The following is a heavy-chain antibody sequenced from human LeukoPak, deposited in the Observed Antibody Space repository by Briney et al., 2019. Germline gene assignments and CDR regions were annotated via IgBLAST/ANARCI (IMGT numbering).Heavy chain of an antibody. CDR2: ISSNGGST. J-gene: IGHJ4*02. V-gene: IGHV3-64*01. Sequence: PGGSLRLSCAASGFTFSSYWMSWVRQAPGKGLEYVSAISSNGGSTYYANSVKGRFTISRDNSKNTLYLQMGSLRAEDMAVYYCARGPSGYDYLYYFDYWGQGTLVTVSS. D-gene: IGHD5-12*01. CDR1: GFTFSSYW. CDR3: ARGPSGYDYLYYFDY.